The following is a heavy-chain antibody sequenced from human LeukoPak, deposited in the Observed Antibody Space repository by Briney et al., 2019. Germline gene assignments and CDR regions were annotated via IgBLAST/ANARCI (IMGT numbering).Heavy chain of an antibody. CDR3: ARRVIFGVVIT. J-gene: IGHJ5*02. D-gene: IGHD3-3*01. Sequence: PSETLSLTCAVYGGSFSAYYWSWIRQPPGKGLEWIGEINHSGSTNYNPSLKSRVTISVDTSKNQFSLKLSSVTAADTAVYYCARRVIFGVVITWGQGTLVTVSS. CDR2: INHSGST. V-gene: IGHV4-34*01. CDR1: GGSFSAYY.